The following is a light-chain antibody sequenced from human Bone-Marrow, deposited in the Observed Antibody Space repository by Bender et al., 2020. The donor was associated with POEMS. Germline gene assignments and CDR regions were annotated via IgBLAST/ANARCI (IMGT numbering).Light chain of an antibody. J-gene: IGLJ2*01. V-gene: IGLV3-1*01. CDR2: YDS. Sequence: SYELTQPPSVSVSPGQTASITCSGDKLGDKYACWYQQKPGQAPVLVMYYDSDRPSGIPERFSGSNSGNTATLTISRVEAGDEADYYCQVADSSSDRVVFGGGTKLTVL. CDR1: KLGDKY. CDR3: QVADSSSDRVV.